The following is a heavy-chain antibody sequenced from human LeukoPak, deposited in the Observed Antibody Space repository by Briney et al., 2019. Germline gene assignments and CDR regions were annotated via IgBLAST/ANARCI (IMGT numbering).Heavy chain of an antibody. CDR3: ARGPPYIAAAGTAFDY. Sequence: ASVKVSCKASGYTFTSYDINWVRQATGQGLEWMGWMNPNNGNTGYAQKFQGRVTMTRNTSISTAYMELSSLRSEDTAVYYCARGPPYIAAAGTAFDYWGQGTLVTVSS. V-gene: IGHV1-8*01. D-gene: IGHD6-13*01. CDR1: GYTFTSYD. CDR2: MNPNNGNT. J-gene: IGHJ4*02.